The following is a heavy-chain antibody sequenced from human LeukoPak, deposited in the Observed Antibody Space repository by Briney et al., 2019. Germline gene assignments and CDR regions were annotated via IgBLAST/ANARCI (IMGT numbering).Heavy chain of an antibody. CDR3: AREFARSNAFDI. CDR2: INHSGST. Sequence: SETLSLTCAVYSGSFSAYYWSWIRQPPGKGLEWIGEINHSGSTNYNPSLKSRVTISVDTSKNQFSLKLSSVTAADTALYYCAREFARSNAFDIWGQGTMVTVSS. J-gene: IGHJ3*02. V-gene: IGHV4-34*01. CDR1: SGSFSAYY.